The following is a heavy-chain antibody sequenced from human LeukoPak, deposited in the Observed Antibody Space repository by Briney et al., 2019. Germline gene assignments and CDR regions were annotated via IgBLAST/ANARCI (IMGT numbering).Heavy chain of an antibody. CDR1: GYTFTSYD. Sequence: ASVKVSCKASGYTFTSYDINWVRQATGQGLEWMGWMNPNSGNTGYAQKFQGRVTMTRNTSISTAYMELSSLGSEDTAVYYCARLDYDILTGSFVIDYWGQGTLVTVSS. CDR3: ARLDYDILTGSFVIDY. D-gene: IGHD3-9*01. V-gene: IGHV1-8*01. CDR2: MNPNSGNT. J-gene: IGHJ4*02.